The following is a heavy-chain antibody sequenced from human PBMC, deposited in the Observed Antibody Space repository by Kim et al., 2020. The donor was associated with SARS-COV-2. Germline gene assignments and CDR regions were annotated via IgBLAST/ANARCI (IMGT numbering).Heavy chain of an antibody. Sequence: LKSRVTISVDTSKNQFSLKLSSVTAADTAVYYCARHRTDYYDSSGYLLDYWGQGTLVTVSS. J-gene: IGHJ4*02. V-gene: IGHV4-59*08. D-gene: IGHD3-22*01. CDR3: ARHRTDYYDSSGYLLDY.